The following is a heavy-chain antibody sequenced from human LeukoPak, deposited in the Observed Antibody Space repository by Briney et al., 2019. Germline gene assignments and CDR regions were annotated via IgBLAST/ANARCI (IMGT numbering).Heavy chain of an antibody. CDR1: GYTFTGYY. CDR3: ARDSQHCSGGSCYIDHYYYYYMDV. D-gene: IGHD2-15*01. CDR2: INPNSGGT. Sequence: ASVKVSCKASGYTFTGYYMHWVRQAPGQGLEWMGWINPNSGGTNYAQKFQGRVTMTRDTSISTAYMELSRLRSDDTAVYYCARDSQHCSGGSCYIDHYYYYYMDVWGKGTTVTISS. V-gene: IGHV1-2*02. J-gene: IGHJ6*03.